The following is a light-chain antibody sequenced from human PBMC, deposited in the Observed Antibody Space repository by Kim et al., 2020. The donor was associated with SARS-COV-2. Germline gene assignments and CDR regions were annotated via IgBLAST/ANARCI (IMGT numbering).Light chain of an antibody. CDR2: AAS. CDR3: QNHHSFPFT. J-gene: IGKJ4*01. Sequence: DIQMTQSPSSLSASVGDRVTITCRASQGINSYVAWIQQKPGKAPKSLISAASGLQSGVPSRFSGSGSGTDFTLTISNLQPEDVATYYCQNHHSFPFTFGGGTKVDIK. CDR1: QGINSY. V-gene: IGKV1-16*01.